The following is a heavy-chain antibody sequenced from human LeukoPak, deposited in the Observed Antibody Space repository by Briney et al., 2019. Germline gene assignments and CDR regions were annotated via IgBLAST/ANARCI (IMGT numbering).Heavy chain of an antibody. Sequence: GRSLRLSCAASGFTFSSYAMHWVRQAPGKGLEWVAVISYDGSNKYYADSVKGRFTISRDNSKNTLYLRMNSLRAEDTAVYYCARDRVGATDYFDYRGQGTLVTVSS. CDR3: ARDRVGATDYFDY. D-gene: IGHD1-26*01. V-gene: IGHV3-30-3*01. J-gene: IGHJ4*02. CDR2: ISYDGSNK. CDR1: GFTFSSYA.